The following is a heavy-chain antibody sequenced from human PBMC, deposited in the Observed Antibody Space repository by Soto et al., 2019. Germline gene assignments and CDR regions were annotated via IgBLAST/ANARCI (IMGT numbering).Heavy chain of an antibody. V-gene: IGHV1-46*01. J-gene: IGHJ4*02. CDR2: INPSGGST. Sequence: ASVKVSCKASGYTFTSYYMHWVRQAPGQGLDWMGIINPSGGSTSYAQKFQGRVTMTRDTSTSTVCMELSSLRSEDTAVYYCARDSGERGHSSSWYYYWGQGTLVT. D-gene: IGHD6-13*01. CDR3: ARDSGERGHSSSWYYY. CDR1: GYTFTSYY.